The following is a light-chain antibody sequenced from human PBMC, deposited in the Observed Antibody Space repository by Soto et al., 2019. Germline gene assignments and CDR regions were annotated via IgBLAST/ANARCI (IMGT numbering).Light chain of an antibody. CDR3: QQSHSIPYI. J-gene: IGKJ2*01. V-gene: IGKV1-39*01. CDR1: QTISTY. Sequence: IQKTQSPSSLSASVGDRVTITCRASQTISTYLNWYQQKPGKAPKLLIYAASSLQSGVPSRFSGSGSGTDFTLTVSSLQPEDFATYFCQQSHSIPYIFGQGTKLQLK. CDR2: AAS.